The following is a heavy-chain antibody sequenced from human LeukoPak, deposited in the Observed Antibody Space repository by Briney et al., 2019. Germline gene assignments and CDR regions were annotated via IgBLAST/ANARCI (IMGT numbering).Heavy chain of an antibody. V-gene: IGHV3-48*02. CDR2: ISDSGHTK. Sequence: TGGSLRLSCAASGFTLSPYAMNWVRQAPGKGLEWIAFISDSGHTKYNAGSVKGRFTSSRDNAKNSVFLQMNSLRDEDTAVYYCARKELEGSWFDPWGQGTLVTVTS. D-gene: IGHD3-3*01. CDR1: GFTLSPYA. CDR3: ARKELEGSWFDP. J-gene: IGHJ5*02.